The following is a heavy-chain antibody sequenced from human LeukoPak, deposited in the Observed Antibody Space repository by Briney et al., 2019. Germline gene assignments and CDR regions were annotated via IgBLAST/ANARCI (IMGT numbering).Heavy chain of an antibody. CDR3: ARDGVVVVPAAPYNWFDP. J-gene: IGHJ5*02. D-gene: IGHD2-2*01. V-gene: IGHV1-69*05. CDR1: GRTFSSYA. CDR2: IIPIFGTA. Sequence: SVKVSCKASGRTFSSYAISWVRQAPGQGLEWMGRIIPIFGTANYAQKFQGRVTITTDESTSTAYMELSSLRSEDTAVYYCARDGVVVVPAAPYNWFDPWGQGTLVTVSS.